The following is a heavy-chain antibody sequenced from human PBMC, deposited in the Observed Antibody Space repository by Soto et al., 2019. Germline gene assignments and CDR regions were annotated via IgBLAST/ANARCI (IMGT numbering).Heavy chain of an antibody. Sequence: QVQLQESGPGLVKPSQTLSLTCTVSGGSISSGGYYWSWIRQHPGKGLEWIGYIYYSGSTYYNPYLKRRVTRSVETSKNQFSLKLSSVTAADTAVYYCARDTRGTIFGAFDPWGQGTLVTVSS. D-gene: IGHD3-3*01. CDR1: GGSISSGGYY. J-gene: IGHJ5*02. CDR2: IYYSGST. CDR3: ARDTRGTIFGAFDP. V-gene: IGHV4-31*03.